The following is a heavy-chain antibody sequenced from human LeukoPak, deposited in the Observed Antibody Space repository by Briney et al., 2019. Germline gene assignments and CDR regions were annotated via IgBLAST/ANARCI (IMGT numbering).Heavy chain of an antibody. V-gene: IGHV4-59*01. D-gene: IGHD2-2*01. J-gene: IGHJ4*02. Sequence: SETLSLTCTVSGGSISSYYWSWIRQPPGKGLEWIGYIYYSGSTNYNPSLKSRVTISVDTSKNQFSLKLSSVTAADTAVYYCAKELYCSSTSCPDYWGQGTLVTVSS. CDR2: IYYSGST. CDR1: GGSISSYY. CDR3: AKELYCSSTSCPDY.